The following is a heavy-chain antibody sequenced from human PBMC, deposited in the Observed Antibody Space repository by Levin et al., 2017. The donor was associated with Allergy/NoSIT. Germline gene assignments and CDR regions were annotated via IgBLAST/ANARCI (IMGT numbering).Heavy chain of an antibody. J-gene: IGHJ4*02. Sequence: SVKVSCKASGGTFSSYAISWVRQAPGQGLEWMGGIIPIFGTANYAQKFQGRVTITADESTSTAYMELSSLRSEDTAVYYCARDLGSYSTGLAPSDYWGQGTLVTVSS. CDR3: ARDLGSYSTGLAPSDY. V-gene: IGHV1-69*13. CDR1: GGTFSSYA. D-gene: IGHD1-26*01. CDR2: IIPIFGTA.